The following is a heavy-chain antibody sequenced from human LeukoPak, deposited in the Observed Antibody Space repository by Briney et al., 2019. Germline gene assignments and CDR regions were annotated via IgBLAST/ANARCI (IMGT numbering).Heavy chain of an antibody. CDR1: GYTFTSYY. V-gene: IGHV1-69*05. CDR2: IIPIFGTA. Sequence: SVKVSCKASGYTFTSYYMHWVRQAPGQGLEWMGRIIPIFGTANYAQKFQGRVTITTDESTSTAYMELSSLRSEDTAVYYCARDSGYYDSSGYYYDAFDIWGQGTMVTVSS. D-gene: IGHD3-22*01. CDR3: ARDSGYYDSSGYYYDAFDI. J-gene: IGHJ3*02.